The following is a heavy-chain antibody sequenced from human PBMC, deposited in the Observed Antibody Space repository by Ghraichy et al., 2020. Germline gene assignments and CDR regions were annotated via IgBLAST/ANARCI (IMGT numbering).Heavy chain of an antibody. J-gene: IGHJ4*02. CDR1: GGTFSSYA. CDR2: IIPIFGTA. Sequence: SVKVSCKASGGTFSSYAISWVRQAPGQGLEWMGGIIPIFGTANYAQKFQGRVTITTDESTSTAYMELSSLRSEDTAVYYCARGAYDSSGYYVGGIFVFDYWGQGTLVTVSS. D-gene: IGHD3-22*01. CDR3: ARGAYDSSGYYVGGIFVFDY. V-gene: IGHV1-69*05.